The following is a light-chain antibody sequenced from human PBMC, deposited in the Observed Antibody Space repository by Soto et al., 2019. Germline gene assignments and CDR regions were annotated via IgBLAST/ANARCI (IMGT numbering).Light chain of an antibody. V-gene: IGLV2-8*01. CDR1: SSDVGGYNY. Sequence: QSVLTQPPSASGSPGQSVTISCTGTSSDVGGYNYVSWYQQHPGKAPKLMIYGVTKRPSAVPDRFSGSKSGNTASLTVSGLQAEDEADYYCSSYAGSNILFGGGTKLTVL. CDR3: SSYAGSNIL. J-gene: IGLJ2*01. CDR2: GVT.